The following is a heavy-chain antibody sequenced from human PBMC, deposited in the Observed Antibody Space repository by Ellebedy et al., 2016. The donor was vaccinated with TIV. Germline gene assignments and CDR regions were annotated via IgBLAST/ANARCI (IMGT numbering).Heavy chain of an antibody. Sequence: GESLKISXKGSADIFSTFWISWVRQMPGKGLEWMGRIDPRDSSANYSPSFRGHVTMSADRSINTAYLHWSGLKASGAAVYYCARSRHCGSDCYLDFWGQGTLVTVSS. CDR3: ARSRHCGSDCYLDF. D-gene: IGHD2-21*02. V-gene: IGHV5-10-1*01. CDR1: ADIFSTFW. CDR2: IDPRDSSA. J-gene: IGHJ4*02.